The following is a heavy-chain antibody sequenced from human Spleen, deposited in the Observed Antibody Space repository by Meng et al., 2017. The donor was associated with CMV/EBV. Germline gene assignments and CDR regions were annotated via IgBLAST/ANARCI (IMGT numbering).Heavy chain of an antibody. CDR2: IIPNFGTA. Sequence: SVKVSCKASGGTFSSYVVSWVRQAPGQGLEWMGGIIPNFGTANYAQKFQGRVTIITDESTSTAYMGLSSLTSDDTAVYYCASREVVIAIGYYYYGMDVWGQGTTVTVSS. V-gene: IGHV1-69*05. CDR1: GGTFSSYV. CDR3: ASREVVIAIGYYYYGMDV. D-gene: IGHD2-21*01. J-gene: IGHJ6*02.